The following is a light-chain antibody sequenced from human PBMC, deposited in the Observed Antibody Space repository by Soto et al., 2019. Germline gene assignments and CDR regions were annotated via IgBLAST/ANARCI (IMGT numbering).Light chain of an antibody. Sequence: EIVLTQSPGTLSLSPGDRATLSCRASQSVGDTYLAWYQQIPGQAPRLLIYGASNRATGIPDRFSGSGSGTDFTLTISRLQPEESAVYYCQYFGRRFXQGTRVDIK. CDR2: GAS. CDR1: QSVGDTY. V-gene: IGKV3-20*01. J-gene: IGKJ1*01. CDR3: QYFGRR.